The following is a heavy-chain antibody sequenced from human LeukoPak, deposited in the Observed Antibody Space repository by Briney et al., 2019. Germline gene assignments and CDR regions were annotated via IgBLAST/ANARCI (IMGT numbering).Heavy chain of an antibody. Sequence: SVKVSCKASGGTFSSYAISWVRQAPGQGLEWMGRIIPILGIANYAQKFQGRVTITADKSTSTAYMELSSLRSEDTAVYYCAMGRYFDHSEHWGQGTLVTVYS. CDR3: AMGRYFDHSEH. V-gene: IGHV1-69*04. CDR2: IIPILGIA. J-gene: IGHJ1*01. D-gene: IGHD3-9*01. CDR1: GGTFSSYA.